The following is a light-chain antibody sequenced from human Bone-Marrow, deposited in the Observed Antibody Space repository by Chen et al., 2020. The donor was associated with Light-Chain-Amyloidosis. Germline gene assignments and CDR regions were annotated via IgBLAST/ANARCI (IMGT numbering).Light chain of an antibody. J-gene: IGLJ3*02. CDR2: DDS. CDR3: QVWDRSSDRPV. Sequence: SYVLTQPSSVSVAPGQTATIACGGNNIGSTSVHWYQQTPGQAPLLVVYDDSDRPSGIPERLSGSNSGNTATLTISRVEAWDEAAYYCQVWDRSSDRPVFGGGTKLTVL. CDR1: NIGSTS. V-gene: IGLV3-21*02.